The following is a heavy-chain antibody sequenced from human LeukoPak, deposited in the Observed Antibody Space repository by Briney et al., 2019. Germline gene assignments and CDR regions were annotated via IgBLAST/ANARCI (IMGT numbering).Heavy chain of an antibody. CDR1: GGTFSSYA. V-gene: IGHV1-69*01. CDR3: ARHGSGSYGYFDY. D-gene: IGHD1-26*01. J-gene: IGHJ4*02. CDR2: IIPIFGAA. Sequence: SVKVSCKASGGTFSSYAISWVRQAPGQGLEWMGGIIPIFGAANYAQKFQGRVTITADESTSTAYMELSSLRSEDTAVYYCARHGSGSYGYFDYWGQGTLVTVSS.